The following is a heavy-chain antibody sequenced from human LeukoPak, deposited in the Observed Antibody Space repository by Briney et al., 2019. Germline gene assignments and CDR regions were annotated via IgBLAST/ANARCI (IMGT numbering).Heavy chain of an antibody. V-gene: IGHV1-69*04. CDR3: ARGNYYDSSGYYPPFDY. Sequence: SVKVSCKASGGTFSSYAISWVRQAPGQGLEWMGRIIPILGIANYAQKFRGRVTITADKSTSTAYMELSSLRSEDTAVYYCARGNYYDSSGYYPPFDYWGQGTLVTVSS. CDR1: GGTFSSYA. CDR2: IIPILGIA. D-gene: IGHD3-22*01. J-gene: IGHJ4*02.